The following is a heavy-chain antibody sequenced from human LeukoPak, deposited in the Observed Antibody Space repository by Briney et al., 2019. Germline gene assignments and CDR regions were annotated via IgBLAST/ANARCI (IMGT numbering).Heavy chain of an antibody. CDR2: ISPSGGST. D-gene: IGHD2-15*01. CDR1: GYTFTSNY. Sequence: ASVKVSCKAFGYTFTSNYMHWVRQAPGQGPEWMGVISPSGGSTTYAQKFQGRVTLTRDMSTSTVYMELSSLRSEDTAVYYCARGGFCSGGSCYIIDPWGQGTLVTVSS. CDR3: ARGGFCSGGSCYIIDP. J-gene: IGHJ5*02. V-gene: IGHV1-46*01.